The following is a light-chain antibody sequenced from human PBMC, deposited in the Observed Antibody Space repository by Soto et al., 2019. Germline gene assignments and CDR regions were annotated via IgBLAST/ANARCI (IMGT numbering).Light chain of an antibody. J-gene: IGLJ2*01. V-gene: IGLV2-23*01. Sequence: QSALTQPASVSGSPGQSITISYTGTSSDVGSYNLVSWYQQHPGQAPKLIIYEGSKRPSGVSNRFSGSKSGNTASLTISGLQAEDEAEYYCCSYAGSSTVVFGEGTKVTVL. CDR2: EGS. CDR3: CSYAGSSTVV. CDR1: SSDVGSYNL.